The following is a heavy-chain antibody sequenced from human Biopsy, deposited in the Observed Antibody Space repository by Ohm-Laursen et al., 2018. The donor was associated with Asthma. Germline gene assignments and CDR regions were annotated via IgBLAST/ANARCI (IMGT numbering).Heavy chain of an antibody. D-gene: IGHD2-21*01. CDR3: AKDHSAGYYYFDD. J-gene: IGHJ4*02. Sequence: SLRLSCSASGFMFRSFGMHWVRQAPGRGPEYVSFIATDGSNKFYADSVKGRFTVSRDNSKHTLYLHMTGLRPEDTGVYYCAKDHSAGYYYFDDWGQGAQVTVSS. V-gene: IGHV3-64D*08. CDR1: GFMFRSFG. CDR2: IATDGSNK.